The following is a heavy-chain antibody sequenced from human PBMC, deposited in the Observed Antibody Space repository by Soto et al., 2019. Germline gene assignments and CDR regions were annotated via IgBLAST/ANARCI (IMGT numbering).Heavy chain of an antibody. CDR2: ISGSGGST. Sequence: GGSLRLSCAASGFTFSSYAMSWVRQAPGKGLEWVSSISGSGGSTYYADSVKGRLTISRDNTKNTLYLQMNSLRAEDTAVYDGAKYLSHVELDLLHAFDIWGQGTMVTVSS. CDR3: AKYLSHVELDLLHAFDI. D-gene: IGHD1-26*01. J-gene: IGHJ3*02. CDR1: GFTFSSYA. V-gene: IGHV3-23*01.